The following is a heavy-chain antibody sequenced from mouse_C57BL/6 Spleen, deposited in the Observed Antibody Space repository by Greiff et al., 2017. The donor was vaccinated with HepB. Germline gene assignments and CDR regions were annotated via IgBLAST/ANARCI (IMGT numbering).Heavy chain of an antibody. J-gene: IGHJ3*01. Sequence: DVKLVESGGGLVKPGGSLKLSCAASGFTFSDYGMHWVRQAPEKGLEWVAYISSGSSTIYYADTVKGRSTISRDNAKNTLFLQMTSLSSEDTAMYYCARNDSSGSAWFAYWGQGTLVTVSA. CDR1: GFTFSDYG. CDR3: ARNDSSGSAWFAY. CDR2: ISSGSSTI. D-gene: IGHD3-2*02. V-gene: IGHV5-17*01.